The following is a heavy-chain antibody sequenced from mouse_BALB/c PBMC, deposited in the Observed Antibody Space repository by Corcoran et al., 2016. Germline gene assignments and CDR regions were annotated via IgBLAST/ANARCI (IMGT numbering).Heavy chain of an antibody. CDR2: INPYNGAT. J-gene: IGHJ2*01. Sequence: EVQLQQSGPELVKPGASVEISCKASGYSFTGYYMHWVKQSHVKSLEWIGRINPYNGATSYNQNFKDKASLTVDKSSSTAYMELHSLTSEDSAVYYWARSDAGTCFDYWGQGTTLTVSS. D-gene: IGHD4-1*01. CDR3: ARSDAGTCFDY. V-gene: IGHV1-26*01. CDR1: GYSFTGYY.